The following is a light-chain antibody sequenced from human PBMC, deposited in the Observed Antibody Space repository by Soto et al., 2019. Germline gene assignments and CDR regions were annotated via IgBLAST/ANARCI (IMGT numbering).Light chain of an antibody. CDR3: QQYNSYST. Sequence: DLQMTQSPSTLSASVGDRVTITCRASQSISSWLAWYQQKPGKAPKLLIYKASSLQSGVPSRFSGSGSWTEFTLTISSLQPDDFATYYCQQYNSYSTFGQGTKVEIK. CDR2: KAS. J-gene: IGKJ1*01. CDR1: QSISSW. V-gene: IGKV1-5*03.